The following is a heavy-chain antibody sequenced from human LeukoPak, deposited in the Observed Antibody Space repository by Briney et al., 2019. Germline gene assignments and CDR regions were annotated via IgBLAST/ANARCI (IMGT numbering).Heavy chain of an antibody. V-gene: IGHV5-51*01. Sequence: GESLKISCKGSGYSFNTYWIGWVRQMPGKGLEWTGIILPGDSDTTYSPSLQGQVTISADKSINTAYLQWSSLRASDTAMYYCATSESQTRFDYWGQGTPVAVSS. CDR3: ATSESQTRFDY. D-gene: IGHD1/OR15-1a*01. CDR1: GYSFNTYW. CDR2: ILPGDSDT. J-gene: IGHJ4*02.